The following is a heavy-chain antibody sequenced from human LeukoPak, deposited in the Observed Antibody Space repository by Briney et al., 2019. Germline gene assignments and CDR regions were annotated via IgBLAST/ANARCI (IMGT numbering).Heavy chain of an antibody. Sequence: GASVKVSCKASGYTFTGYYMHWVRQAPGQGLEWMGWISAYNGNTNYAQKLQGRVTMTTDTSTSTAYMELRSLRSDDTAVYYCAREAPRGYGDYADTGGFDYWGQGTLVTVSS. D-gene: IGHD4-17*01. V-gene: IGHV1-18*04. J-gene: IGHJ4*02. CDR2: ISAYNGNT. CDR1: GYTFTGYY. CDR3: AREAPRGYGDYADTGGFDY.